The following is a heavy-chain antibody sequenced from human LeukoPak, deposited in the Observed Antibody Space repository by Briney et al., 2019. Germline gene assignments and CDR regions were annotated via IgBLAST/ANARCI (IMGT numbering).Heavy chain of an antibody. CDR2: INPNSGGT. CDR3: ARVESGSSDAFDI. V-gene: IGHV1-2*02. Sequence: ASVKVSCKASGYTFTGYYMHWVRQAPGQGLEWMGWINPNSGGTNYAQKFQGRVTMTRDTSISTAYMELSRLRSDDTAVYYCARVESGSSDAFDIWGQGTMVTASS. CDR1: GYTFTGYY. D-gene: IGHD1-26*01. J-gene: IGHJ3*02.